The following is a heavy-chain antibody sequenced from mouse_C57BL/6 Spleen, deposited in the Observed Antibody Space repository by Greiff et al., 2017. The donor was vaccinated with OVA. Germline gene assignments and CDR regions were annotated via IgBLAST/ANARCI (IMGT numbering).Heavy chain of an antibody. CDR2: ISYDGSN. CDR3: AREGGYDYEFAY. V-gene: IGHV3-6*01. CDR1: GYSITSGYS. J-gene: IGHJ3*01. Sequence: ESGPGLVKPSQSLSLTCSVTGYSITSGYSWNWIRQFPGNKLEWMGYISYDGSNNYNPSLTNRIFITRDPSTNQFFLKLNSVTTEDTATYYCAREGGYDYEFAYWGQGTLVTVSA. D-gene: IGHD2-4*01.